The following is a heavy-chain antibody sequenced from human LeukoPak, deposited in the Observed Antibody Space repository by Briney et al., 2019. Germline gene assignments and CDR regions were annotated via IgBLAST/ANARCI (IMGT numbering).Heavy chain of an antibody. CDR1: GFTLSDSY. CDR3: ARDRSGGFDY. V-gene: IGHV3-72*01. CDR2: TRNKANSYTT. J-gene: IGHJ4*02. D-gene: IGHD4-23*01. Sequence: GGSLRLSCAASGFTLSDSYMDWVRQAPGKGLEWVDRTRNKANSYTTEYAASVRGRFTISRDGSKNSLYLQMNSLKTEDTAVYYCARDRSGGFDYWGQGTLVTVSS.